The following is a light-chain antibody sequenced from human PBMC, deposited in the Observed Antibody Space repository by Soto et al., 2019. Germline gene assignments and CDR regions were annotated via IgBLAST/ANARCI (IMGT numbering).Light chain of an antibody. Sequence: DIQMTQSPSSLSASVGDRVTITCRASQGIRNALVWYQQRPGKAPKRLIYGASSLQSGVPSRFSGTGSGTEFTLTINSLQTEDSATYYCLQHNSLPLTFGQGTKLEIK. CDR3: LQHNSLPLT. CDR1: QGIRNA. CDR2: GAS. J-gene: IGKJ2*01. V-gene: IGKV1-17*01.